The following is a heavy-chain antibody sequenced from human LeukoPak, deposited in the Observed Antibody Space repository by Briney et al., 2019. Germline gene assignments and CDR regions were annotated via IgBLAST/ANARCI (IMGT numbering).Heavy chain of an antibody. J-gene: IGHJ4*02. D-gene: IGHD6-19*01. CDR1: AYTFTGNY. CDR2: INPNSGGT. CDR3: ARAGYSSGWYGSSFDY. Sequence: ASVKVSCKASAYTFTGNYMHWVRQAPGQGLEWMGRINPNSGGTNYAQKFQGRVTMTRDTSISTAYMELSRQRSDDTAVYYCARAGYSSGWYGSSFDYWGQGTLVTVSS. V-gene: IGHV1-2*06.